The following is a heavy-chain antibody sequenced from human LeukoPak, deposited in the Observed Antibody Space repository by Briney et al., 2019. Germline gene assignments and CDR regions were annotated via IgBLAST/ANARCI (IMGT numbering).Heavy chain of an antibody. CDR3: ARAQGSGSQMYYYYYMYV. D-gene: IGHD3-10*01. CDR1: GDSVSRNSAA. J-gene: IGHJ6*03. V-gene: IGHV6-1*01. Sequence: SQTLSLTCAISGDSVSRNSAAWNWIRQSPSRGLEWLGRTYYRSKWYNDYAVSVKSRISISPDTSKNQFSLKLSSVTAADTAVYYCARAQGSGSQMYYYYYMYVWGKGTTVTISS. CDR2: TYYRSKWYN.